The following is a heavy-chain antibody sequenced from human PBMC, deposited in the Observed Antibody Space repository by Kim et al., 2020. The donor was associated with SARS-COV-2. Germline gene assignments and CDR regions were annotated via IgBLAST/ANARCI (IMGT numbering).Heavy chain of an antibody. J-gene: IGHJ4*02. Sequence: GGSLRLSCAASGFTFSSYAMSWVRQAPGKGLEWVSAISGSGGSTYYADSVKGRFTISRDNSKNTLYLQMNSLRAEDTAVYYCAKRWEYSGSYYGVDYWGQGTLVTVSS. CDR1: GFTFSSYA. D-gene: IGHD1-26*01. V-gene: IGHV3-23*01. CDR2: ISGSGGST. CDR3: AKRWEYSGSYYGVDY.